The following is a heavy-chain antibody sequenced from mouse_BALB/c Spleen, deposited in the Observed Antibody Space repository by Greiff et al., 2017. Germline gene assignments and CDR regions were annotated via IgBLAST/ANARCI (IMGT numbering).Heavy chain of an antibody. CDR3: ARRETSYGNYFDY. J-gene: IGHJ2*01. D-gene: IGHD2-1*01. Sequence: EVKLMESGGGLVKPGGSLKLSCAASGFTFSSYAMSWVRQTPEKRLEWVATISSGGSYTYYPDSVKGRFTISRDNAKNTLYLQMSSLRSEDTAMYYCARRETSYGNYFDYWGQGTTLTVSS. CDR2: ISSGGSYT. V-gene: IGHV5-9-3*01. CDR1: GFTFSSYA.